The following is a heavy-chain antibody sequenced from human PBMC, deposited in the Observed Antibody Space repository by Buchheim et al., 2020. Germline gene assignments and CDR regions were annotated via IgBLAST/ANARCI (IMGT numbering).Heavy chain of an antibody. CDR2: IWYDGSNK. CDR3: ARTLVRAVQGAYGMDV. Sequence: QVQLVESGGGVVQPGRSLRLSCAASGFTFSSHGMHWVCQAPGKGLEWVAVIWYDGSNKYYADSVKGRFTISRDNSKNTLYLQMNSLRAEDTAVYYCARTLVRAVQGAYGMDVWGRGT. J-gene: IGHJ6*02. V-gene: IGHV3-33*01. D-gene: IGHD2-2*01. CDR1: GFTFSSHG.